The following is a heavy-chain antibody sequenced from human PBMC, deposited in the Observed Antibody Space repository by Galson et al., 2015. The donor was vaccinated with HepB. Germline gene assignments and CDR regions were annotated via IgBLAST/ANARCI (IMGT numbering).Heavy chain of an antibody. CDR2: ISYDGSNK. J-gene: IGHJ3*02. V-gene: IGHV3-30-3*01. CDR3: ASHLHDYGDYGARVAFDI. CDR1: GFTFSSYA. Sequence: SLRLSCAASGFTFSSYAMHWVRQAPGKGLEWVAVISYDGSNKYYADSVKGRFTISRDSSKNTLYLQMNSLRAEDTAVYYCASHLHDYGDYGARVAFDIWGQGTMVTVSS. D-gene: IGHD4-17*01.